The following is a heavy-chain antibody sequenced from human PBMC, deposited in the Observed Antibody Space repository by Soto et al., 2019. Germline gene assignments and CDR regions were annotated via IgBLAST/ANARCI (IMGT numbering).Heavy chain of an antibody. CDR1: GFTFSSYG. CDR2: IWYDGSNK. Sequence: GGSLRLSCAASGFTFSSYGMHWVRQAPGKGLEWVAVIWYDGSNKYYADSVKGRFTISRDNSKNTLYLQMNSLRAEDTAVYYCARDRDTAMVNWYFDLWGRGTLVTVSS. V-gene: IGHV3-33*01. D-gene: IGHD5-18*01. CDR3: ARDRDTAMVNWYFDL. J-gene: IGHJ2*01.